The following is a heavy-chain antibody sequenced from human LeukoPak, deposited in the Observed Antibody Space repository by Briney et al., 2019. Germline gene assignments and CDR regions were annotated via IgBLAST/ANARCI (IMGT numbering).Heavy chain of an antibody. J-gene: IGHJ3*02. V-gene: IGHV4-59*01. CDR3: ARAAFDAFDI. CDR2: ISYSGST. CDR1: GGSISSYY. Sequence: PSETLSLTCTVSGGSISSYYWSWVRQPPGKGLEWIGHISYSGSTNYNPSLKSRVTISLDTSKSQFSLTLSSVSAADTAVYYCARAAFDAFDIWGQGTMVTVSS.